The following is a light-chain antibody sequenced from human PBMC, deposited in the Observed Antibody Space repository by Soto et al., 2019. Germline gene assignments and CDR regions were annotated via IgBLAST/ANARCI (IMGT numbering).Light chain of an antibody. CDR3: QQYGSSPRT. V-gene: IGKV3-20*01. CDR1: QSVSSSY. J-gene: IGKJ1*01. Sequence: DIVMTQSPATLCVSPGELATLSCRAIQSVSSSYLAWYQQKPGQAPRLLIYGASSRATGIPDRFSGSGSGTDFTLTISRLEPEDFAVYYCQQYGSSPRTFGQGTKVDIK. CDR2: GAS.